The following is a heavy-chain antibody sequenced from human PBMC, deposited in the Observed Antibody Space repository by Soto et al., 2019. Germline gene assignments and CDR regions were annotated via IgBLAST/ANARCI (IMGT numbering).Heavy chain of an antibody. D-gene: IGHD3-3*01. Sequence: PSETLSLTCTVSGGSVSSGSYYWSWIRQPPGKGLEWIGYIYYSGSTNYNPSLKSRVTISVDTSKNQFSLKLSSVTAADTAVYYCARDSWTFVGFDPWGQGTLVTVSS. V-gene: IGHV4-61*01. CDR1: GGSVSSGSYY. CDR3: ARDSWTFVGFDP. J-gene: IGHJ5*02. CDR2: IYYSGST.